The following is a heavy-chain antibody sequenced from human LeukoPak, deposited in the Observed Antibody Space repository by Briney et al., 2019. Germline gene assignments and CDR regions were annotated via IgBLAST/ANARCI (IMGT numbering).Heavy chain of an antibody. D-gene: IGHD3-9*01. CDR1: GFTFSSYN. CDR2: IISSSSII. CDR3: AREVLRYFDWLFDGMDV. J-gene: IGHJ6*02. V-gene: IGHV3-48*02. Sequence: GVSLRLSCAASGFTFSSYNINWVRQAPGKGLEWVSYIISSSSIIYYADSVKGRFTISRDNAKNSLYLQMNSLRDEDTGVYYCAREVLRYFDWLFDGMDVWGQGTTVTVSS.